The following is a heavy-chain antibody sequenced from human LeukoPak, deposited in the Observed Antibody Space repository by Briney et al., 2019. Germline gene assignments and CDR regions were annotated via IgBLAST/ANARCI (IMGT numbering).Heavy chain of an antibody. CDR2: MNPNSGNT. CDR3: ARGGAVAGTGRCWFDP. V-gene: IGHV1-8*02. Sequence: ASVKVSCKASGGTFSSYAISWVRQAPGQGLEWMGWMNPNSGNTGYTQKFQGRVTMTRNTSISTAYMELSSLRSEDTAVYYCARGGAVAGTGRCWFDPWGQGTLVTVSS. J-gene: IGHJ5*02. D-gene: IGHD6-19*01. CDR1: GGTFSSYA.